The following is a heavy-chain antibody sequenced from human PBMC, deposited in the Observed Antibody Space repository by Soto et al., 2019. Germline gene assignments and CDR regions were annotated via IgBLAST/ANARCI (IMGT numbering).Heavy chain of an antibody. CDR2: ISEDGSNK. Sequence: QVQLVESGGGVVQPGRSLRLSCAASGFTFSSYGMHWVRQAPGKGLEWVAVISEDGSNKYYADSVKGRFTISRDNSKNPLDLQVDRPRDVGTAVLYWAKGPTSDTDWFHPWGQGTLVIVS. D-gene: IGHD3-10*01. CDR1: GFTFSSYG. CDR3: AKGPTSDTDWFHP. J-gene: IGHJ5*02. V-gene: IGHV3-30*18.